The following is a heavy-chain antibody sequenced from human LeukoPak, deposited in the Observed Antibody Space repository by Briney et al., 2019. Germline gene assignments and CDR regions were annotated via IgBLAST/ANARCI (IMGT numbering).Heavy chain of an antibody. V-gene: IGHV3-69-1*02. Sequence: PGGSLRLSCAVSGFSISGRDMTWGRQAPGKGLEWVSSIGSGGKIFYTDSVKGRFTVSRDTSKNTLFLQMNSLRAEDTAVYYCATTAWTGQFPDYFDVWGQGALVTVSS. J-gene: IGHJ4*02. D-gene: IGHD2-21*02. CDR2: IGSGGKI. CDR1: GFSISGRD. CDR3: ATTAWTGQFPDYFDV.